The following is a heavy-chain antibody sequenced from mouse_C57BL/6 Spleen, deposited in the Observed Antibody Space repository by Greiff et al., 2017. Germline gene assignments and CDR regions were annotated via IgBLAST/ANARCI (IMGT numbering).Heavy chain of an antibody. V-gene: IGHV1-54*01. Sequence: VQVVESGAELVRPGTSVKVSCKASGYAFTNYLIEWVKQRPGQGLEWIGVINPGSGGTNYNEKFKGKATLTADKSSSTAYMQLSSLTSEDSAVYFCALYDGYYKFAYWGQGTLVTVSA. D-gene: IGHD2-3*01. CDR2: INPGSGGT. CDR3: ALYDGYYKFAY. J-gene: IGHJ3*01. CDR1: GYAFTNYL.